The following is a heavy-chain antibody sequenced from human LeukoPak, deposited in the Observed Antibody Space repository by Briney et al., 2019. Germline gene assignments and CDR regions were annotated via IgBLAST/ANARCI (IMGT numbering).Heavy chain of an antibody. CDR3: ATDCSSTSCPTRD. D-gene: IGHD2-2*01. CDR1: GYAFTSYY. CDR2: INPSGGST. J-gene: IGHJ4*02. V-gene: IGHV1-46*01. Sequence: ASVKVSCKASGYAFTSYYMHWVRQAPGQGLEWMGIINPSGGSTSYAQKFQGRVTMTRDTSTSTVYMELSSLRSEDTAVYYCATDCSSTSCPTRDWGQGTLVTVSS.